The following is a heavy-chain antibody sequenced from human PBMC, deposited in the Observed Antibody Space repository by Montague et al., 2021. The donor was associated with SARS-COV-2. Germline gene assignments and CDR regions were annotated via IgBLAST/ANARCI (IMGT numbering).Heavy chain of an antibody. V-gene: IGHV4-34*01. Sequence: SETLSLTCAVYGGSFNGYYWSWICQPPRTGLERIWEINRNGSTNYNHSLMSRVIILVDTSKNQFSLKLCSVIAADTAVYYCARGRTVTTFYYYYYGMDVWGQGTTVTVSS. J-gene: IGHJ6*02. CDR1: GGSFNGYY. CDR2: INRNGST. D-gene: IGHD4-17*01. CDR3: ARGRTVTTFYYYYYGMDV.